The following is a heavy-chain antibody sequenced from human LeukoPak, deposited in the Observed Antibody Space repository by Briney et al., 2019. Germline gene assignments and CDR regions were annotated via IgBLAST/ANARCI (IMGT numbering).Heavy chain of an antibody. CDR2: IDHSGST. Sequence: SETLSLTCAVYGGSFSGYYWSWIRQPLGKGLEWIGEIDHSGSTNYNPSLKSRVTISVDTSKNQFSLKLSSVTAADTAVYYCARVPSGDPYYFDYWGQGTLVTVSS. CDR1: GGSFSGYY. J-gene: IGHJ4*02. V-gene: IGHV4-34*01. CDR3: ARVPSGDPYYFDY. D-gene: IGHD4-17*01.